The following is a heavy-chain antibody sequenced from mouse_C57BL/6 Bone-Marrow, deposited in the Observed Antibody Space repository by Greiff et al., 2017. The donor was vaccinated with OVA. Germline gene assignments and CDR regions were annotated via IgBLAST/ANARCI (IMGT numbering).Heavy chain of an antibody. D-gene: IGHD1-1*01. CDR1: GFSLTSYA. J-gene: IGHJ4*01. CDR2: IWTGGGT. Sequence: QVQLKESGPGLVAPSQSLSITCTVSGFSLTSYAISWVRQPPGKGLEWLGVIWTGGGTNNNSALKSRLSISKDNSKSHVFLKMNSLQPDDTARYYCAGSPARRGRVGYAMDYWGQGTSVTVSS. V-gene: IGHV2-9-1*01. CDR3: AGSPARRGRVGYAMDY.